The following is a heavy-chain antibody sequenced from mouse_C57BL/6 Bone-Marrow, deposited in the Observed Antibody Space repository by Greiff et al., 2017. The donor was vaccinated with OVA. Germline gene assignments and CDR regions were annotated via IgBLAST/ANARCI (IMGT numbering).Heavy chain of an antibody. V-gene: IGHV1-76*01. Sequence: VQLVESGAALVRPGASVKLSCKASGYTFPDYYINWVKQRPGQGLEWIARIYPGSGNTYYNEKFKGKATMTAEKSSSTAYMQLSSLPSEDSAVYFCARDIYYYGSSYWYVDVWGTGTTVTVSS. D-gene: IGHD1-1*01. J-gene: IGHJ1*03. CDR1: GYTFPDYY. CDR2: IYPGSGNT. CDR3: ARDIYYYGSSYWYVDV.